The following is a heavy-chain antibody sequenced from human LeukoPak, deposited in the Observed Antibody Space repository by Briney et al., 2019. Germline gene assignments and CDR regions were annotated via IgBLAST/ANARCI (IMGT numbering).Heavy chain of an antibody. Sequence: ASVKVSCKASGYTFTSYDINWVRQATGQGLEWMGWMNPNSGNTGYVQKFQGRVTITRNTSISTVYMELSSLRSEDTAVYYCARGHYPRDRFDPWGQGTLVTVSS. J-gene: IGHJ5*02. CDR1: GYTFTSYD. CDR2: MNPNSGNT. D-gene: IGHD1-26*01. V-gene: IGHV1-8*03. CDR3: ARGHYPRDRFDP.